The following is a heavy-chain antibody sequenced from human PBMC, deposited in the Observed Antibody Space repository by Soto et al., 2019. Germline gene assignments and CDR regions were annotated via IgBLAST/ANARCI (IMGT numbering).Heavy chain of an antibody. CDR3: AKKVNSGPGSQYFDY. CDR2: FRSGGDDDTT. CDR1: GFTFSSYS. V-gene: IGHV3-23*01. D-gene: IGHD3-10*01. J-gene: IGHJ4*02. Sequence: GGSLRLSCAASGFTFSSYSMSWVRQAPGKGLEWVSGFRSGGDDDTTYYADSVRGRFTISRDNSKNTLFLQMNSLRAEDTAIYYCAKKVNSGPGSQYFDYWGQGTLVTVSS.